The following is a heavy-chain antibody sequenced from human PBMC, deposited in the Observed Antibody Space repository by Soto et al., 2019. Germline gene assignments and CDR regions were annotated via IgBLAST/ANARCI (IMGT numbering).Heavy chain of an antibody. CDR2: ISWNSGSI. D-gene: IGHD6-13*01. CDR3: AKGTEADGTGGGVDY. V-gene: IGHV3-9*01. Sequence: GGSLRLSCAASGFTFDDYAMHWVRQAPGKGLEWVSGISWNSGSIGYADSVKGRFTISRDNAKNSLYLQMNSLRAEDTALCYCAKGTEADGTGGGVDYWGQGTLVTVSS. CDR1: GFTFDDYA. J-gene: IGHJ4*02.